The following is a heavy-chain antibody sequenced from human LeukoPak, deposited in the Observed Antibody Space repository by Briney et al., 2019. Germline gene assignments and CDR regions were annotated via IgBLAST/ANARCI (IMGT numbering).Heavy chain of an antibody. J-gene: IGHJ4*02. CDR1: GFTFSSYS. Sequence: GGSLRLSCAASGFTFSSYSMNWVRQAPGKGLEWVSSISSSSSYIYYADSVKGRFTISRDNAKNSLYLQMNSLRAEDTAVYYCARDGSQWLVFDYWRQGTLVTVSS. CDR2: ISSSSSYI. D-gene: IGHD6-19*01. CDR3: ARDGSQWLVFDY. V-gene: IGHV3-21*01.